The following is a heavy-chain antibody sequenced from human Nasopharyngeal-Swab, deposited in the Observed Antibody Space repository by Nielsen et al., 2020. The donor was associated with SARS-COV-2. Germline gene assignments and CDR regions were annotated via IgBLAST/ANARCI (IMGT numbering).Heavy chain of an antibody. D-gene: IGHD3-22*01. J-gene: IGHJ3*02. CDR2: IKQDGSEK. CDR3: ARDLSMIVVLIGTPSAFDI. Sequence: GESLKISCAASGFTFSSYWMSWVRQAPGKGLEWVANIKQDGSEKYHVDSVKGRFTISRDNAENSLYLQMNSLRAEDMAVYYCARDLSMIVVLIGTPSAFDIWGQGTMVTVSS. V-gene: IGHV3-7*01. CDR1: GFTFSSYW.